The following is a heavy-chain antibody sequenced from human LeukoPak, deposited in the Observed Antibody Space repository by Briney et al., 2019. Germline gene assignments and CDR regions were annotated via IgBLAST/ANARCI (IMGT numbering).Heavy chain of an antibody. CDR1: GGTISSFY. CDR2: IYYSGST. CDR3: ARRVTSVSPPYYYYYMDV. J-gene: IGHJ6*03. V-gene: IGHV4-59*01. D-gene: IGHD5-18*01. Sequence: KPSETLSLTCTVSGGTISSFYWSWIRQPPGKGLEWIGYIYYSGSTNYTPSLKSRVTISVDTSKNQFSLKLSSVTAADTAVYYCARRVTSVSPPYYYYYMDVWGKGTTVTVSS.